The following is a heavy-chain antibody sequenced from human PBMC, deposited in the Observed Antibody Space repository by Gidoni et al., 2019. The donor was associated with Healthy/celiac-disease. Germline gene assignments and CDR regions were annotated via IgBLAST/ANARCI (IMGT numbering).Heavy chain of an antibody. CDR2: SYHSGST. Sequence: QVQLQESGPGLVKPSGTLSLTCAVAGGSISSRTWWSWVRQPPGKGLEGKWASYHSGSTTDNSSLKRRVTMSVDKSKNQFSLKLSSVIASDTAVYDCARDLRIAAAGTRWFDPWGQGTLVTVSS. V-gene: IGHV4-4*02. CDR1: GGSISSRTW. D-gene: IGHD6-13*01. CDR3: ARDLRIAAAGTRWFDP. J-gene: IGHJ5*02.